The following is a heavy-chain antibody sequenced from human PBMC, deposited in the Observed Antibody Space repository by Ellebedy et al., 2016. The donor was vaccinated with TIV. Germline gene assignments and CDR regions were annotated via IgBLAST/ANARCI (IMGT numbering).Heavy chain of an antibody. V-gene: IGHV3-20*04. CDR1: GFTFDDYG. Sequence: PGGSLRLSCAASGFTFDDYGMSWVRQAPGKGLEWVSGINWNGGSTGYADSVKGRFTISRDNSKNTLSLQMNSLRPEDTAVYYCARAYYSGMDVWGQGTTVTVSS. CDR2: INWNGGST. J-gene: IGHJ6*02. CDR3: ARAYYSGMDV.